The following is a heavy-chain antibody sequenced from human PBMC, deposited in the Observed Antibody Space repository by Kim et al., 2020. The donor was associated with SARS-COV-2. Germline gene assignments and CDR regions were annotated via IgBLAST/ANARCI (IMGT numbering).Heavy chain of an antibody. V-gene: IGHV4-59*01. Sequence: STNSNPSLKSRVTISVDTSKNQFSLKLSSVTAADTAVYYCARDLLGLFDPWGQGTLVTVSS. D-gene: IGHD7-27*01. CDR2: ST. CDR3: ARDLLGLFDP. J-gene: IGHJ5*02.